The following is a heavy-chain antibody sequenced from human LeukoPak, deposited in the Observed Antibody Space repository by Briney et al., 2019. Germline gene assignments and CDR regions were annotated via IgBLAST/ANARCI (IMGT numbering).Heavy chain of an antibody. Sequence: KSGGSLRLSCAASELTFSDYYMSWIRQAPGKGLEWLAYISSSGSTTYYADSVKGRFTVSRDNAEKSLYLQMNSLRAEDTAVYYCARRIRAVNQVAQHGDYFWFDPWGQGTLVTVSS. J-gene: IGHJ5*02. V-gene: IGHV3-11*01. CDR3: ARRIRAVNQVAQHGDYFWFDP. CDR2: ISSSGSTT. CDR1: ELTFSDYY. D-gene: IGHD4-17*01.